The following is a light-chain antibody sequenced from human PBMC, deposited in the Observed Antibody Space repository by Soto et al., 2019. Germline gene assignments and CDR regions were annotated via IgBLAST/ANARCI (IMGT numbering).Light chain of an antibody. Sequence: EIVMTQSPATLSVSPVERATLSCRASQSVSSNLAWYQQIPGQAPRLLIYGASTRATGIPARFSGSGSGTEFTLTISSLQSEDFAVYYCQQYNNWPPLTFGGGTKVDI. CDR3: QQYNNWPPLT. V-gene: IGKV3-15*01. CDR2: GAS. J-gene: IGKJ4*01. CDR1: QSVSSN.